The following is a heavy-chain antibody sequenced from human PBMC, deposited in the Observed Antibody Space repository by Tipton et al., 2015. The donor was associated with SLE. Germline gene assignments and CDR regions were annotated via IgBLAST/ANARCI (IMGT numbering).Heavy chain of an antibody. J-gene: IGHJ4*02. CDR2: ISSSSSYI. CDR1: GFTFSSYS. D-gene: IGHD2-15*01. Sequence: SLRLSCAASGFTFSSYSMNWVRQAPGKGLEWVSSISSSSSYIYYADSVKGRFTISRDNAKNSLYLQMNSLRAEDTAVYYCAREGRYCSGGSCYFDYWGQGTLVTVSS. CDR3: AREGRYCSGGSCYFDY. V-gene: IGHV3-21*01.